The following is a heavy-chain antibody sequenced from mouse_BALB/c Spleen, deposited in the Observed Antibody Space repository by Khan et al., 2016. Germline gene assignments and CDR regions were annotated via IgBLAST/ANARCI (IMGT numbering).Heavy chain of an antibody. V-gene: IGHV3-2*02. CDR1: GYSITSDYA. CDR3: ARTPTAYYAMDY. J-gene: IGHJ4*01. D-gene: IGHD1-2*01. Sequence: EVQLQESGPGLVKPSQSLSLTCTVTGYSITSDYAWNWIRQFPGNKLEWMGYISYSGSTRYYPSFKSRISITRATSKNQFFLQLNSVTTGDTASYFCARTPTAYYAMDYWGQGTSVTVSS. CDR2: ISYSGST.